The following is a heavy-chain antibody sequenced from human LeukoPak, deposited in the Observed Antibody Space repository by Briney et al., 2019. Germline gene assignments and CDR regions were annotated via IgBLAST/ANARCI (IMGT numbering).Heavy chain of an antibody. J-gene: IGHJ4*02. Sequence: GGSLRLSCAASGFTFSSYAMHWVRQAPGKGLEWVAVISYDGSNKYYADSVKGRFTISRDNSKNTPYLQMNSLRAEDTAVYYCARDLSDYDFWRGFDYWGQGTLVTVSS. CDR2: ISYDGSNK. CDR3: ARDLSDYDFWRGFDY. CDR1: GFTFSSYA. V-gene: IGHV3-30*04. D-gene: IGHD3-3*01.